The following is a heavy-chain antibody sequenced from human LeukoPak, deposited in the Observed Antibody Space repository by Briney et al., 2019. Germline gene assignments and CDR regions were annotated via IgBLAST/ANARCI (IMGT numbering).Heavy chain of an antibody. V-gene: IGHV1-2*02. CDR3: AREADIVSFDL. CDR2: NDPNSGGT. J-gene: IGHJ2*01. CDR1: GYTFTVNH. D-gene: IGHD3-16*02. Sequence: ASVKVSCKASGYTFTVNHVHWVRQAPGQGLEWMGWNDPNSGGTKYAQKFQDRVAMTSDTAISTAYMELSGLRSYDTAVYFCAREADIVSFDLWGRGTRVTVSS.